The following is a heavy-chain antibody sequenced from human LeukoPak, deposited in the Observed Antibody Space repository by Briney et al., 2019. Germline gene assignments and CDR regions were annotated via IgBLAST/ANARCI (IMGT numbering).Heavy chain of an antibody. CDR1: GFTVSSNY. D-gene: IGHD1-26*01. CDR2: IYSGSST. CDR3: ARVSAGSYDPIFDY. Sequence: GGSLRLSCVVSGFTVSSNYMSWVRQAPGKGLEWVSVIYSGSSTYYTDSVKGRFTISRDSSKNTLYLQMNSLRAEDTAVYYCARVSAGSYDPIFDYWGQGTLVTVSS. V-gene: IGHV3-53*01. J-gene: IGHJ4*02.